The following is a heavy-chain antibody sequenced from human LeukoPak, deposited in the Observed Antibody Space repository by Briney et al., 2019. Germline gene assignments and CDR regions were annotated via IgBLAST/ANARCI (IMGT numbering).Heavy chain of an antibody. CDR1: GGSFSGYY. J-gene: IGHJ4*02. CDR2: INHSGST. CDR3: ARSGYRAVDY. D-gene: IGHD5-24*01. Sequence: SETLSLTCAVYGGSFSGYYWSWICQPPGKGLEWIGEINHSGSTNYNPSLKSRVTISVDTSKNQFSLKLSSVTAADTAVYYCARSGYRAVDYWGQGTLVTVSS. V-gene: IGHV4-34*01.